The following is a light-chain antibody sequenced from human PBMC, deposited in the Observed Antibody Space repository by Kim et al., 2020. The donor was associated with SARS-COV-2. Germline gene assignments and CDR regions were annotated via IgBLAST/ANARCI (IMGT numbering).Light chain of an antibody. CDR2: KAS. Sequence: DIQMTQSPSTLSASVGDRVTITCRASQSISSWLAWYQQKPGKAPKLLIYKASSLESGVPSRFSGSGSGTEFTLTISSLQPDDFAPYSCQQYNSYFLTFGGGTKVDIK. J-gene: IGKJ4*01. CDR3: QQYNSYFLT. CDR1: QSISSW. V-gene: IGKV1-5*03.